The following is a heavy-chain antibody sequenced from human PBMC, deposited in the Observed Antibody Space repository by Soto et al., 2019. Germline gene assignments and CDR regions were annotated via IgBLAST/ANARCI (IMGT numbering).Heavy chain of an antibody. CDR2: IYYSGST. Sequence: TLSLTCTVSGGSISSGGYYWSWIRQHPGKGLEWIGYIYYSGSTYYNPSLKSRVTISVDTSKNQFSLKLSSVTAADTAVYYCASGRFLEWLAAFDIWGQGTMVTVSS. V-gene: IGHV4-31*03. CDR3: ASGRFLEWLAAFDI. J-gene: IGHJ3*02. D-gene: IGHD3-3*01. CDR1: GGSISSGGYY.